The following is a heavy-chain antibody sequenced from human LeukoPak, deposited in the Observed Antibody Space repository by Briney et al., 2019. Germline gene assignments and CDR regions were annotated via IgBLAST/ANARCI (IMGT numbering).Heavy chain of an antibody. V-gene: IGHV4-34*01. J-gene: IGHJ4*02. CDR3: ARDSSGYYAIDY. CDR1: GGSFSGYY. CDR2: INHSGST. D-gene: IGHD3-22*01. Sequence: SETLSLTCAVYGGSFSGYYWSWIRQPPGKGLEWIGEINHSGSTNCNPSLKSRVTISVDTSKNQFSLKLSSVTAADTAVYYCARDSSGYYAIDYWGQGTLVTVSS.